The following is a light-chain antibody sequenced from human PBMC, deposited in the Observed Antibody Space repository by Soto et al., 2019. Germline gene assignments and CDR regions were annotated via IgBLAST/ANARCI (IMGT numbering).Light chain of an antibody. J-gene: IGLJ2*01. CDR2: EVS. CDR1: SSDVGGYNF. V-gene: IGLV2-14*01. Sequence: QSALTQPASVSGSPGQSITISCIGTSSDVGGYNFVSWYQQHPGKAPKPMIYEVSNRPSGVSTRFSGSKSGNTASLTISGLQAEDEADYYCFSYRSTGILLFGGGTKLTVL. CDR3: FSYRSTGILL.